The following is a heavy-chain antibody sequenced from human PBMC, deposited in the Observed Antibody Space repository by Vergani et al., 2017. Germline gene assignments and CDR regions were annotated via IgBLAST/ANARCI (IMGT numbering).Heavy chain of an antibody. CDR1: GSTVSGNY. J-gene: IGHJ5*02. D-gene: IGHD3-10*01. Sequence: ELQLVESGGGLVQPGGSLRLSCAASGSTVSGNYMTWVRQAPGKGLEWVSHIYSGDDTYYADYVKGRVTISRDTSKNTLHIQITNLRVEDTAVYYCARGKYYGSWTYVDPWGQGTLVTVSA. CDR3: ARGKYYGSWTYVDP. CDR2: IYSGDDT. V-gene: IGHV3-66*02.